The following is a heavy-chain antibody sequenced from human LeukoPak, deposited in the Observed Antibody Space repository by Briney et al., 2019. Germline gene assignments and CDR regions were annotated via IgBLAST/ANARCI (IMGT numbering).Heavy chain of an antibody. Sequence: GGSLRLSCAASGFTFSSYSMNWVRQAPGKGLECVSYISSSSSHIYYADSLKGRFTISRDNAKNSLYLQMNSLRAEDTAVYYRARTAVAGVFDYWGQGTLVTVPS. D-gene: IGHD6-19*01. V-gene: IGHV3-21*01. CDR1: GFTFSSYS. CDR3: ARTAVAGVFDY. J-gene: IGHJ4*02. CDR2: ISSSSSHI.